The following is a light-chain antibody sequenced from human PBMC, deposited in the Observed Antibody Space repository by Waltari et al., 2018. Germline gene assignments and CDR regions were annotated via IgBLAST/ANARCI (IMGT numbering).Light chain of an antibody. CDR3: SSYAPSSTV. J-gene: IGLJ2*01. Sequence: QSALTQPASVSGSPGQSITISCTGTGSDIGGYNYVSWYQQHPGKAPKLMIYDVSKRPSGVSDRFSGSKSGNTASLTISGLQAEDEADYYCSSYAPSSTVFGGGTKLTVL. CDR2: DVS. V-gene: IGLV2-14*03. CDR1: GSDIGGYNY.